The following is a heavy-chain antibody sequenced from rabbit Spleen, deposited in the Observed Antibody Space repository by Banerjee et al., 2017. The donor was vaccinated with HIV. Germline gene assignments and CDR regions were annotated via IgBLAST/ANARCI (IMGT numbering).Heavy chain of an antibody. Sequence: QSLEESGGDLVKPEGSLTLTCTASGFSFIDSDYMCWVRQAPGKGLEWIACIEGGSSAFSYFASWAKGRFTISKTSSTTVTLQMTSLTAADTATYFCARDSGSSFSSYGMDLWGQGTLVTVS. CDR2: IEGGSSAFS. CDR1: GFSFIDSDY. CDR3: ARDSGSSFSSYGMDL. V-gene: IGHV1S40*01. D-gene: IGHD8-1*01. J-gene: IGHJ6*01.